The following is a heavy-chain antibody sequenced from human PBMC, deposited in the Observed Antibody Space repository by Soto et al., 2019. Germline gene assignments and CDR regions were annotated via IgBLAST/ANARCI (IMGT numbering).Heavy chain of an antibody. CDR3: AKDSISDRETFNFDS. J-gene: IGHJ4*02. Sequence: PGGSLRLSCAASGFSFSNYAMNWVRQAPGKGLEWVSGISGGGGTYYADSVKGRFIISRDNSKNTVYLQMNSLRAEDTAFYYCAKDSISDRETFNFDSWAQRTLVTVSS. CDR2: ISGGGGT. D-gene: IGHD1-26*01. CDR1: GFSFSNYA. V-gene: IGHV3-23*01.